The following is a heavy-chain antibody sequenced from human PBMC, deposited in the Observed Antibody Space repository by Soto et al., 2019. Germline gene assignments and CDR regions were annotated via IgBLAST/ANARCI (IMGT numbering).Heavy chain of an antibody. CDR3: ARVRRSISWELLTP. Sequence: SETLSLTCTVSGGSISSYYWSWIRQPAGKGLEWIGRIYTSGSTNYNPSLKSRVTMSVDTSKNQFSLKLSSVTAADTAVYYCARVRRSISWELLTPWGQGTLVTVSS. J-gene: IGHJ5*02. V-gene: IGHV4-4*07. CDR1: GGSISSYY. CDR2: IYTSGST. D-gene: IGHD1-26*01.